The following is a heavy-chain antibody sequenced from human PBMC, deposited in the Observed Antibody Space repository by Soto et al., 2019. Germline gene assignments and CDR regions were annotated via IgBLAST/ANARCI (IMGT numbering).Heavy chain of an antibody. D-gene: IGHD5-18*01. Sequence: EVQLVESGGGLVQPGGSLRLSCAASGFTFSSYSMNWVRQAPGKGLEWVSYISSSSTIYYADSVKGRFTISRDNAKNSLYLQMNSLRAEDTAVYYCARDLGYSYPIDYWGQGTLVTVSS. CDR2: ISSSSTI. CDR3: ARDLGYSYPIDY. J-gene: IGHJ4*02. CDR1: GFTFSSYS. V-gene: IGHV3-48*01.